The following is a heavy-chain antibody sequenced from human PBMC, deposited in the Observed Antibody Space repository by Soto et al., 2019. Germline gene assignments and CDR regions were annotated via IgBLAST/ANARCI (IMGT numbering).Heavy chain of an antibody. CDR2: ISGSGGST. CDR3: AKVPQWLSTYCFDY. J-gene: IGHJ4*02. D-gene: IGHD3-22*01. V-gene: IGHV3-23*01. Sequence: WGSLRISCASSVLTFSSYAMSWVRQAPGKGLEWVSGISGSGGSTYYADSVKGRFTISRDNSKNTLYLQMNSLRAEDTSIYYCAKVPQWLSTYCFDYWGQGALVTVSS. CDR1: VLTFSSYA.